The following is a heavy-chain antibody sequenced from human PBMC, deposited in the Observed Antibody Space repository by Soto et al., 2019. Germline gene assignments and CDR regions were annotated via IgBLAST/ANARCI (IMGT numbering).Heavy chain of an antibody. V-gene: IGHV4-34*01. Sequence: SETLSLTCAVYGGSFSGYYWSWIRQPPGKGLEWIGEINHSGSTNYNPSLKSRVTISVDTSKNQFSLKLSSVTAADTAVYYCARGLVVVVPAARTRGAGINYYGMDVWGQGTTVTVS. CDR3: ARGLVVVVPAARTRGAGINYYGMDV. CDR2: INHSGST. D-gene: IGHD2-2*01. J-gene: IGHJ6*02. CDR1: GGSFSGYY.